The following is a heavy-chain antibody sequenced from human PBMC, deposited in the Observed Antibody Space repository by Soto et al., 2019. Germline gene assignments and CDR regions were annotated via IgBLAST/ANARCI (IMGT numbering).Heavy chain of an antibody. CDR2: FDPEDGET. J-gene: IGHJ6*02. Sequence: ASVKVSCKVSGYTLTELSMHWVRQAPGKGLEWMGGFDPEDGETIYAQKFQGRVTMTEDTSTDTAYMELGSLRSEDTDVYYCATGLYCSSTGCYRGGIWYYYYGMDVWGQGTTVTVSS. V-gene: IGHV1-24*01. CDR3: ATGLYCSSTGCYRGGIWYYYYGMDV. D-gene: IGHD2-2*02. CDR1: GYTLTELS.